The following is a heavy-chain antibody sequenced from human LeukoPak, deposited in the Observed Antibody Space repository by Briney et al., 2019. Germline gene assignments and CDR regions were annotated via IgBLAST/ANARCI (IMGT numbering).Heavy chain of an antibody. CDR2: IPYSGGT. CDR3: ARVQVPTVISGVVTNVDHVNRGSFDS. D-gene: IGHD3-3*01. J-gene: IGHJ4*02. Sequence: KTSETLSLTCTVSGVSISSYYWSWIRQPPGKGLEWIGYIPYSGGTNYSPSLKSRVTISVNPSKNQFSLNLSFVTAADTAVYYCARVQVPTVISGVVTNVDHVNRGSFDSWGQGSLVSVSS. V-gene: IGHV4-59*01. CDR1: GVSISSYY.